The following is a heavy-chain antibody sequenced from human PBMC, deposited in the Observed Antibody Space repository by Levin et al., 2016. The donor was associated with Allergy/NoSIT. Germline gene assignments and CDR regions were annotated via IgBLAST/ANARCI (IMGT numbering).Heavy chain of an antibody. D-gene: IGHD2-21*02. Sequence: WIRQPPGKGLEWVAVIWYDGSNKYYADSVKGRFTISRDNSKNTLYLQMNSLRAEDTAVYYCARDYCGGDCYSFDYWGQGTLVTVSS. CDR3: ARDYCGGDCYSFDY. J-gene: IGHJ4*02. CDR2: IWYDGSNK. V-gene: IGHV3-33*01.